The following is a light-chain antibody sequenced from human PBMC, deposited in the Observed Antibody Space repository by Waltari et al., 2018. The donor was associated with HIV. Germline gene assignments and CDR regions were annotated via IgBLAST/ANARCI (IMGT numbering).Light chain of an antibody. J-gene: IGLJ1*01. V-gene: IGLV2-14*01. Sequence: QSALTQPASVSGSPGQSISISCTGTSSDVGAYNYVSWYQQRPGRAPELLISEVNDRPSGVSNRFSGSKSGNTASLTISGLQAEDEADYYCCSYAGFSPLYVFGSGTRVSVL. CDR2: EVN. CDR1: SSDVGAYNY. CDR3: CSYAGFSPLYV.